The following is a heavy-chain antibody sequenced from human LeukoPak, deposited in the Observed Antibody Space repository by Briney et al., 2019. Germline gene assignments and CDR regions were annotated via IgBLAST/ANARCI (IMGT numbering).Heavy chain of an antibody. D-gene: IGHD5-18*01. CDR1: GYTFTTYY. Sequence: ASVKVSFKASGYTFTTYYMHWVRQAPGQGLEWMGIINPSSGSTSYAQKFQGRVTMTRDTSTSTVYMELSSLRSEDTAIYYCARVLGAHRYGSIDHWGQGTLVTVSS. J-gene: IGHJ4*02. V-gene: IGHV1-46*01. CDR2: INPSSGST. CDR3: ARVLGAHRYGSIDH.